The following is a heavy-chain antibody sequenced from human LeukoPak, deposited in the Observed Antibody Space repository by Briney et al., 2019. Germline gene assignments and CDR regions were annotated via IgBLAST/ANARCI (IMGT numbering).Heavy chain of an antibody. D-gene: IGHD3-9*01. J-gene: IGHJ4*02. V-gene: IGHV4-34*01. Sequence: PSETLSLTCAVYGGSISGYYWSWIRQPPGKGLEWVGEIHYTGGTSYNPSLKSQATISIDTSKNQLSLKLSSVTAADTAVYYCARGNILSGYCFDFWGQGALVTVSS. CDR2: IHYTGGT. CDR1: GGSISGYY. CDR3: ARGNILSGYCFDF.